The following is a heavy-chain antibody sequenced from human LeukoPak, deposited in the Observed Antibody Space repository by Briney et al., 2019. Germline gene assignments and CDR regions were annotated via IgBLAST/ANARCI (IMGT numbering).Heavy chain of an antibody. CDR2: IRYDGSDK. J-gene: IGHJ6*03. CDR1: GFTFSNYG. Sequence: GGSLRLSCAASGFTFSNYGMHWVRQAPGKGLEWVAFIRYDGSDKYYADSVKGRLTISRDNSKKTLYLQMNSLRAEDTAVYYCAKEYAGSHYYYYYMDVWGKGTTVTVSS. CDR3: AKEYAGSHYYYYYMDV. V-gene: IGHV3-30*02.